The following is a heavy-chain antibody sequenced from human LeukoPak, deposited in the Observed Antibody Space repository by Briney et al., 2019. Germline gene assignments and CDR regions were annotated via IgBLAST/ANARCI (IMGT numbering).Heavy chain of an antibody. CDR3: VRQFWA. D-gene: IGHD3-16*01. CDR2: VYSGGGT. CDR1: GFTFSSYA. V-gene: IGHV3-66*04. Sequence: PGGSLRLSCAASGFTFSSYAMSWVRQAPGKGLEWVSVVYSGGGTDYADSVKGRFTISRDIPKNTLYLQMNGLRVEDTAVYYCVRQFWAWGQGTLVTVSS. J-gene: IGHJ5*02.